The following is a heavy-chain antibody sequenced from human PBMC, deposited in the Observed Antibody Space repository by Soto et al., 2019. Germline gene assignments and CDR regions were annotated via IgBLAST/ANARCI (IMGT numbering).Heavy chain of an antibody. CDR1: GYTFTNYD. D-gene: IGHD2-15*01. V-gene: IGHV1-18*04. Sequence: QVQLVQSETEVMKPGASVKVSCKTSGYTFTNYDISWVRQAPGQGLEWMGWISTYKGVTEHAQKFQGRVTITAYPYTSPSYMELRSLKSDDTAVYFCVRVVVVPNYARTAYYCGQGTLVTVSA. CDR2: ISTYKGVT. CDR3: VRVVVVPNYARTAYY. J-gene: IGHJ4*02.